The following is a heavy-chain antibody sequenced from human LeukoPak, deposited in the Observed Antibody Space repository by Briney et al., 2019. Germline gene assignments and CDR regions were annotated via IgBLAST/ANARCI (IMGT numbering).Heavy chain of an antibody. J-gene: IGHJ4*02. CDR3: ARVRYYYDSSGLLPHYFDY. D-gene: IGHD3-22*01. CDR1: GYTFTGYY. CDR2: INPNSGGT. V-gene: IGHV1-2*04. Sequence: ASVKVSCKASGYTFTGYYMHWVRQAPGQGLEWMGWINPNSGGTNYAQKFQGWVTMTRDTSISTAYMELSRLRSEDTAVYYCARVRYYYDSSGLLPHYFDYWGQGTLVTVSS.